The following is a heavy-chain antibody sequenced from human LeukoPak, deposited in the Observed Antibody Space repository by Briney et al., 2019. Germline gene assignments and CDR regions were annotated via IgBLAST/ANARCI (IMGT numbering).Heavy chain of an antibody. CDR1: GGSISSYY. D-gene: IGHD5-18*01. CDR2: IYYSGST. V-gene: IGHV4-59*01. J-gene: IGHJ3*02. Sequence: SETLSLTCTVSGGSISSYYWSWIRQPPGKGLEWIGYIYYSGSTNYNPSLKSRVTISVDTSKNQFSLKLSSVTAADTAVYYCARALTLSSYGYSDAFDIWGQGTMVTVSS. CDR3: ARALTLSSYGYSDAFDI.